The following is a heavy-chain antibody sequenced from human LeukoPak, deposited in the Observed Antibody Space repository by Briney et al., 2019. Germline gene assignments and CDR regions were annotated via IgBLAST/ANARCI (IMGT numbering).Heavy chain of an antibody. Sequence: NTSQTLSLTCTVSGGSISSGSYYWSWIRQPAGKGLEWIGRIYTSGSTNYNPSLKSRVTISVDTSKNQFSLKLSSVTAADTAVYYCARSFGVVRAWGAFDIWGQGTMVTVSS. V-gene: IGHV4-61*02. J-gene: IGHJ3*02. D-gene: IGHD3-3*01. CDR3: ARSFGVVRAWGAFDI. CDR2: IYTSGST. CDR1: GGSISSGSYY.